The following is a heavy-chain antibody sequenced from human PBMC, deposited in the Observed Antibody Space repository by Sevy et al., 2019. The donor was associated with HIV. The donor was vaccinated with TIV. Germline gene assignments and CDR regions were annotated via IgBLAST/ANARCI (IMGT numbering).Heavy chain of an antibody. CDR1: GFTFSSYA. J-gene: IGHJ4*02. Sequence: GGSLRLSCAASGFTFSSYAMSWVRQAPGKGLEWVSAISGSGGSTYYADSVKGGFTISRDNSKNTLYLQMNSLRAEDTAVYYCAKEITIFGVARRIGDYWGQGTLVTVSS. D-gene: IGHD3-3*01. CDR3: AKEITIFGVARRIGDY. V-gene: IGHV3-23*01. CDR2: ISGSGGST.